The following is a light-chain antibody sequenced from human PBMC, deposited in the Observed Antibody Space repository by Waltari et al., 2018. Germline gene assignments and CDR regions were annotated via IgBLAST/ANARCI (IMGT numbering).Light chain of an antibody. V-gene: IGLV4-69*02. Sequence: QLVLTQSPSASASLGASVKLTCTLSSGHSNYAIAWHQRQPEKGPQYLMKLNSDGSHSQGDGIPDRVPGSSSGAERYLTIPSLQSEDEADYYCQTWGTGTQVVFGGGTKLTVL. CDR3: QTWGTGTQVV. CDR1: SGHSNYA. J-gene: IGLJ2*01. CDR2: LNSDGSH.